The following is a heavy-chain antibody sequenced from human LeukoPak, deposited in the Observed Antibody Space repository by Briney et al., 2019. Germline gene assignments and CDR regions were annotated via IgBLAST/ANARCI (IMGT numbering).Heavy chain of an antibody. CDR1: GFTFGDYA. D-gene: IGHD6-19*01. CDR3: TRGFVAGIFDY. Sequence: PGGSLRLSCTASGFTFGDYAMSWVRQAPGKGLEWVGFIRSKAYGGTTEYAASVKGRFTISRDDSKSIAYLQMNSLKTEDTAVYYCTRGFVAGIFDYWGQGTLVTVSP. V-gene: IGHV3-49*04. CDR2: IRSKAYGGTT. J-gene: IGHJ4*02.